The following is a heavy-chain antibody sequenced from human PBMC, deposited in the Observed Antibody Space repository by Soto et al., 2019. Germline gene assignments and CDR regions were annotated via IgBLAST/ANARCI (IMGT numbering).Heavy chain of an antibody. Sequence: PSETLSLTCTVSGGSISSYYWSWIRQPPGKGLEWIGYIYYSGSTNYNPSLKSRVTISVDTSKNQFSLKLSSVTAADTAVYYCASGRAGSRFDPWGQGTLVTVSS. V-gene: IGHV4-59*01. CDR3: ASGRAGSRFDP. CDR2: IYYSGST. D-gene: IGHD3-10*01. CDR1: GGSISSYY. J-gene: IGHJ5*02.